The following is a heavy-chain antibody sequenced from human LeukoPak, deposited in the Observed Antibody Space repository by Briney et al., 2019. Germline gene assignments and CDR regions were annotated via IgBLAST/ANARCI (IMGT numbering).Heavy chain of an antibody. CDR2: IYPGDSDT. CDR1: GYSFTNYW. CDR3: ARRRYCTDTSCYAGVDGFDI. J-gene: IGHJ3*02. D-gene: IGHD2-2*01. V-gene: IGHV5-51*01. Sequence: GESLNISCKSSGYSFTNYWVCWVRQMPGKGLEWMGIIYPGDSDTRYRPSFQGQVTISADKSISTAYLQWSSLKASDTAMYYCARRRYCTDTSCYAGVDGFDIWGQGTVVTVSS.